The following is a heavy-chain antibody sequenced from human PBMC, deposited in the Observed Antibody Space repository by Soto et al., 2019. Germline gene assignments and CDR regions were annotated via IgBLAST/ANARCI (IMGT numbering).Heavy chain of an antibody. J-gene: IGHJ4*02. CDR2: IYPGDSDT. CDR1: GEGCPCYF. V-gene: IGHV5-51*01. Sequence: GESPTISWKCSGEGCPCYFIGWVRQMPGKGLEWMGIIYPGDSDTRYSPSFQGQVTISADKSISTAYLQWSSLKASDTAMYYCARMGSLDYWGQGTLVPGSS. CDR3: ARMGSLDY. D-gene: IGHD3-10*01.